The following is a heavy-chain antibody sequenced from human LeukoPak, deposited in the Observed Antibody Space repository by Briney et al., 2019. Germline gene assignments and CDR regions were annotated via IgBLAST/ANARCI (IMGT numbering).Heavy chain of an antibody. V-gene: IGHV4-30-2*01. Sequence: PSETLSLTCAASGGSISSGGYSWSWIRQPPGKGLEWIGYIYHSGGTYYNPSLKSRVTISVDRSKNQFSLKLSSVTAADTAVYYCARGYYYDSSGYYYEGISDAFDIWGQGTMVTVSS. CDR1: GGSISSGGYS. CDR2: IYHSGGT. J-gene: IGHJ3*02. D-gene: IGHD3-22*01. CDR3: ARGYYYDSSGYYYEGISDAFDI.